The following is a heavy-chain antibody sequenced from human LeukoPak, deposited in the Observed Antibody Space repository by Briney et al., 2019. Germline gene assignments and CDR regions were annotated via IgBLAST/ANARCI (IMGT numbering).Heavy chain of an antibody. CDR3: ARVEDTYYYDSSGYYRHYFDY. Sequence: GGSLRLSCAASGFTFSSYWMSWVRQAPGKGLEWVANIKQDGSEKYYVDSVKGRFTISRDNAKNSLYLQMNSLRAEDTAVYYCARVEDTYYYDSSGYYRHYFDYWGQGTLVTVSS. J-gene: IGHJ4*02. CDR2: IKQDGSEK. D-gene: IGHD3-22*01. CDR1: GFTFSSYW. V-gene: IGHV3-7*01.